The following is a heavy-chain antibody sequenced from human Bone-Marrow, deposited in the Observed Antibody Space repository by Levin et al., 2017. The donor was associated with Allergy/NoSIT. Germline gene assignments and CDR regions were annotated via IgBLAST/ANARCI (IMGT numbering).Heavy chain of an antibody. CDR1: GFTFSDHY. CDR2: ISNSGSTK. Sequence: AGGSLRLSCTASGFTFSDHYMSWIRQAPGKGLEWLSYISNSGSTKSYADSMKGRFTISRDNAKNSIYLQMNSLRVEDTAVYYCARGARNWFDPWGQGTLVTVSS. CDR3: ARGARNWFDP. V-gene: IGHV3-11*01. J-gene: IGHJ5*02.